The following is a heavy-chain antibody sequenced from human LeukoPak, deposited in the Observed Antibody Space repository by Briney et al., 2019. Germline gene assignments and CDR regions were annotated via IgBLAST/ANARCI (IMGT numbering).Heavy chain of an antibody. CDR3: ARGSYPEMATRGGWLDP. Sequence: PSETLSLTCAVYGGSFSGYYWSWIRQPPGKGLEWMGEINHSGSTNYNPSLKSRVTISVDTSKNQFSLKLSSVTAADTAVYYCARGSYPEMATRGGWLDPWGQGTLVTVSS. D-gene: IGHD5-24*01. J-gene: IGHJ5*02. V-gene: IGHV4-34*01. CDR2: INHSGST. CDR1: GGSFSGYY.